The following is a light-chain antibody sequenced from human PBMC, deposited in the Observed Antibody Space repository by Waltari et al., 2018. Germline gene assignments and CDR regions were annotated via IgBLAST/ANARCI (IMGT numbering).Light chain of an antibody. V-gene: IGLV3-10*01. CDR3: LSPDSSGTYVV. CDR1: ALSTKY. J-gene: IGLJ2*01. CDR2: GDS. Sequence: SYELTQPPSVSVSPGQTASITCSGHALSTKYAYCYHQNSGQAPVLVIFGDSKRPSGIPERISGSSSGKMAALTLSGAQLEDEGDYYCLSPDSSGTYVVFGGGTKLTVL.